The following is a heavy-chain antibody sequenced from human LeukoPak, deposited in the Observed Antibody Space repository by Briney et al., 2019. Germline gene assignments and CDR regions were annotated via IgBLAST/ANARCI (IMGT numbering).Heavy chain of an antibody. CDR2: IYYSGST. J-gene: IGHJ5*02. V-gene: IGHV4-59*01. Sequence: SETLSLTCTVSGGSISSYYWSWIRQPPGKGLEWIGYIYYSGSTNYNPSLKSRVTISVDTSKNQFSLKLSSVTAADTAVYYCTRAVYSSGPGYWFDPWGQGTLVTVSS. CDR1: GGSISSYY. CDR3: TRAVYSSGPGYWFDP. D-gene: IGHD6-19*01.